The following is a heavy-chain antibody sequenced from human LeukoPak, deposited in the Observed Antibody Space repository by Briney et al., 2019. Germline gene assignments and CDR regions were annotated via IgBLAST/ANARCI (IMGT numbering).Heavy chain of an antibody. D-gene: IGHD1-7*01. CDR3: ATARNFRFEY. Sequence: PGGSLRLSCATSGLTFRTTWMHWVRQAPGKGLMWASRMNGGGTTIDYADSVKGRFTVSRDYAKNTLFLQMNNLRTEDTALYFCATARNFRFEYWGQGSLVIVSA. CDR2: MNGGGTTI. V-gene: IGHV3-74*01. J-gene: IGHJ4*02. CDR1: GLTFRTTW.